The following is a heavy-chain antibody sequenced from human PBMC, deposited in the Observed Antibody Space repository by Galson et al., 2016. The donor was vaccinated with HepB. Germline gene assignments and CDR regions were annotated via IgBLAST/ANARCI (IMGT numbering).Heavy chain of an antibody. V-gene: IGHV3-33*01. CDR2: IWYDGSNK. J-gene: IGHJ4*02. D-gene: IGHD3-10*01. Sequence: SLRLSCAASGFTFSSYGMHRVRQAPGKGLEWMAVIWYDGSNKYYADSVKGRFTISRDNSKNALYLQMNSLRAVDTAVYYCARGVGYGSGSHFDYWGQGTLVTVSS. CDR3: ARGVGYGSGSHFDY. CDR1: GFTFSSYG.